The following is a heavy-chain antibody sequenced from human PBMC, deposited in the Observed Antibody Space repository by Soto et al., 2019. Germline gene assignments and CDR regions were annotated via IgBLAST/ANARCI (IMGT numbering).Heavy chain of an antibody. D-gene: IGHD3-3*01. CDR1: GFTFSSYG. CDR2: IWYDGSNK. V-gene: IGHV3-33*01. J-gene: IGHJ4*02. CDR3: ARVERFLEPSDY. Sequence: QVQLVESGGGVVQPGRSLRLSCAASGFTFSSYGMHWVRQAPGKGLEWVAVIWYDGSNKYYADSVKGRFTISRDNSKNTLYLQMNSLRAEDTAVYYCARVERFLEPSDYWGQGTLVTVSS.